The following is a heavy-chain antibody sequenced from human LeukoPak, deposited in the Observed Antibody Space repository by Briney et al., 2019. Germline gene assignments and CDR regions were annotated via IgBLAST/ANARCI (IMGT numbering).Heavy chain of an antibody. CDR2: ISSSGSTI. Sequence: PGGSLRLSCAASGFTFSDYYMSWIRQAPGKGLEWVSYISSSGSTIYYADSVKGRFTISRDNAKNSLYLQMNSLGAEDTAVYYCARDRRAMVRGGPFGYWGQGTLVTVSS. D-gene: IGHD5-18*01. J-gene: IGHJ4*02. CDR3: ARDRRAMVRGGPFGY. CDR1: GFTFSDYY. V-gene: IGHV3-11*01.